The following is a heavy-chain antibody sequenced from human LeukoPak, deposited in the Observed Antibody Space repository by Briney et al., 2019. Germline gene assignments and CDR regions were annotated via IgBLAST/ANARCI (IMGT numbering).Heavy chain of an antibody. D-gene: IGHD6-13*01. Sequence: SETLSLTCTVSGGSISSYYWSWIRQPPGKGLEWIGYIYYSGSTNYNPSLKSRVTISVDTSKNQSSLKLSSVTAADTAVYYCARGGGSSSWYYWGQGTLVTVSS. CDR3: ARGGGSSSWYY. CDR1: GGSISSYY. V-gene: IGHV4-59*01. J-gene: IGHJ4*02. CDR2: IYYSGST.